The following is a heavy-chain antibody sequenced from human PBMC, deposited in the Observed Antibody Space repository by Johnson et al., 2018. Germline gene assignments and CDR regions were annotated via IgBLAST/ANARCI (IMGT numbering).Heavy chain of an antibody. J-gene: IGHJ6*03. CDR2: IKQDGSEK. V-gene: IGHV3-7*01. CDR1: GFTFSSYW. CDR3: ARATRGYSAYDLGWRYYYYYYMDV. Sequence: VQLVEAGGGLVEPGGSLRLCCAASGFTFSSYWMSWVRQAPGKGLEWVANIKQDGSEKYYVDSVNGRFIISRDNAKNPLFQQMNSLRAEDTAVSYGARATRGYSAYDLGWRYYYYYYMDVWGKGTTVTVSS. D-gene: IGHD5-12*01.